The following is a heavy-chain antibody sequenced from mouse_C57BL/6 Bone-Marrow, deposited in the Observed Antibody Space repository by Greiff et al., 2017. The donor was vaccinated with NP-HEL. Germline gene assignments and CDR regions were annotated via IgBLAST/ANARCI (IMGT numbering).Heavy chain of an antibody. CDR3: ARRGYYDYACFAY. D-gene: IGHD2-4*01. J-gene: IGHJ3*01. CDR1: GYTFTSYW. Sequence: QVQLQQPGTELVKPGASVKLSCKASGYTFTSYWMHWVKQRPGQGLEWIGNINPSNGGTNYNEKFKSKATLTVDKSSSTAYMQISSLTSEDSAVDYCARRGYYDYACFAYWGQGTLVTVSA. CDR2: INPSNGGT. V-gene: IGHV1-53*01.